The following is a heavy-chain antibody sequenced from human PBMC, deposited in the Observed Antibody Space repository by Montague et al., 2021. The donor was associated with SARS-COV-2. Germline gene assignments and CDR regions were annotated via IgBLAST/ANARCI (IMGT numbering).Heavy chain of an antibody. D-gene: IGHD7-27*01. V-gene: IGHV3-7*03. CDR3: AGLGMLASGPNWFDP. CDR2: INQDGSEI. CDR1: GSTFSQYW. Sequence: SLRLSCAASGSTFSQYWMSWVRQAPGKELEWVANINQDGSEIYLVDSLKGRFSISRDNAKNSLYLQVNSLRAEDTAVYYCAGLGMLASGPNWFDPWGQGTLSLSPQ. J-gene: IGHJ5*02.